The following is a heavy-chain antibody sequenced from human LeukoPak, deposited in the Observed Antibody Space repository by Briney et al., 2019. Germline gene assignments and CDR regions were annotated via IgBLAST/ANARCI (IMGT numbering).Heavy chain of an antibody. Sequence: GGSLRLSCAASGFTVSSNYMSWVRQAPGKGLEWVSNFRDTGVSTYNADSVKGRFTISRDNSKNTLYLQMNSLRAEDTAVYYCASSSGWYSRAFDIWGQGTMVTVSS. V-gene: IGHV3-53*05. J-gene: IGHJ3*02. CDR1: GFTVSSNY. CDR3: ASSSGWYSRAFDI. CDR2: FRDTGVST. D-gene: IGHD6-19*01.